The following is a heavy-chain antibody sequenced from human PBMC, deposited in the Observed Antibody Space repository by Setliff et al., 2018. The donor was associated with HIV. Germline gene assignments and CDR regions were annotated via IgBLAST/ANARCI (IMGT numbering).Heavy chain of an antibody. J-gene: IGHJ6*03. CDR3: ARARGLLPYYYLDV. CDR2: IYYSGST. CDR1: GGAIRTYY. D-gene: IGHD3-10*01. V-gene: IGHV4-59*12. Sequence: PSETLSLTCTVSGGAIRTYYWSWIRQPPGKGLEWIGYIYYSGSTYYNPSLKSRVTMSVDTSKNQFSLKLSSVTAADTAVYYCARARGLLPYYYLDVWGKGTTVTVSS.